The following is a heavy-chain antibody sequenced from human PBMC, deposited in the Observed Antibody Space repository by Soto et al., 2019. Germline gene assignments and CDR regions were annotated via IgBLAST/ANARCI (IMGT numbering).Heavy chain of an antibody. Sequence: KPSETLSLTCTVSGYSISSGYYWSWIRQPPGEGLECTGEINHSVSTNYNPSLKSRVPISVDTSKNQFSLKLSSVTAADTAVYYCARRPYSHEGGNFDSWGQRTLVTVSS. D-gene: IGHD4-4*01. J-gene: IGHJ4*02. CDR2: INHSVST. V-gene: IGHV4-38-2*02. CDR3: ARRPYSHEGGNFDS. CDR1: GYSISSGYY.